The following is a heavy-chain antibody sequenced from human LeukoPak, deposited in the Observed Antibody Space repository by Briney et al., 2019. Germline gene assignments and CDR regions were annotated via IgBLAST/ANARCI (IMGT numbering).Heavy chain of an antibody. J-gene: IGHJ4*02. Sequence: GGSLRLSCAASGFTFSSYAMSWVRQAPGKGLEWVSAISGSGGSTYYADSVKSRFTISRDNSKNTLYLQMNSLRAEDTAVYYCANCGQLLQCLVPSDYWGQGTLVTVSS. CDR2: ISGSGGST. CDR1: GFTFSSYA. V-gene: IGHV3-23*01. D-gene: IGHD2-2*01. CDR3: ANCGQLLQCLVPSDY.